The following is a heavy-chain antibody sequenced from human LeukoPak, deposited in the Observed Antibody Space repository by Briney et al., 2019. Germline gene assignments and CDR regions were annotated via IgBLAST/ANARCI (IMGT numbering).Heavy chain of an antibody. Sequence: SETLSLTCAVYVGSFSGYYWSCIRQPPGKGLEWIGEINHSGSTNYNPSLKSRVTISVDTSKNQFSLKLSSVTAADTAVYYCARIPTTVTPPRGMDVWGQGTTVTVSS. J-gene: IGHJ6*02. CDR3: ARIPTTVTPPRGMDV. CDR2: INHSGST. V-gene: IGHV4-34*01. CDR1: VGSFSGYY. D-gene: IGHD4-17*01.